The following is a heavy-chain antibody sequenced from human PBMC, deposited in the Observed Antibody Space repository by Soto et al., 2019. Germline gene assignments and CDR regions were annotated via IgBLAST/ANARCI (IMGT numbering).Heavy chain of an antibody. J-gene: IGHJ4*02. CDR2: IVPLFGTA. Sequence: SVKVSCKASGGTFSRHAINCVLQAALHWLQWMGGIVPLFGTANYAQKFQGRVTITADESTSTAHMELRSLRSEDTAVYYCARDYGHDCSGGNCYFYFWGQGTLVTVSS. D-gene: IGHD2-15*01. V-gene: IGHV1-69*13. CDR1: GGTFSRHA. CDR3: ARDYGHDCSGGNCYFYF.